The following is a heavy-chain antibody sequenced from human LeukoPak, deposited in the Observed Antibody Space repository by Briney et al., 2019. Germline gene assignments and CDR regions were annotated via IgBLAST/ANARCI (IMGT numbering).Heavy chain of an antibody. J-gene: IGHJ5*02. CDR3: ARAGYCSSTSCYTGLSWFDP. CDR2: ISAYNGNT. D-gene: IGHD2-2*02. CDR1: GYTFTSYY. Sequence: EASVKVSCKASGYTFTSYYMHWVRQASGQGLEWMGWISAYNGNTNYAQKLQGRVTMTTDTSTSTAYMELRSLRSDDTAVYYCARAGYCSSTSCYTGLSWFDPWGQGTLVTVSS. V-gene: IGHV1-18*04.